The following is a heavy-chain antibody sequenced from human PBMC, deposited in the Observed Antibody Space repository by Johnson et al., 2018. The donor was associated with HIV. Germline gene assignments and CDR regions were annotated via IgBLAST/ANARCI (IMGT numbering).Heavy chain of an antibody. J-gene: IGHJ3*02. CDR1: GFTFTDHY. CDR2: ISYDGSNK. V-gene: IGHV3-30*03. Sequence: QVQLVESGGGLVKPGGSLRLSCAVSGFTFTDHYMDWVRQAPGKGLEWVAVISYDGSNKYYADSVKGRFTISRDNSKNTLYLQMNSLRAEDTAVYYCARAYTYGAFDIWGQGTTVTISS. CDR3: ARAYTYGAFDI. D-gene: IGHD5-18*01.